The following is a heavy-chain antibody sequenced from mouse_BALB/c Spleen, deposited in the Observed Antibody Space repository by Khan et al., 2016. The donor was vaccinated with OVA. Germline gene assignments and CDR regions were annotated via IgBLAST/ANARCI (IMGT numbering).Heavy chain of an antibody. D-gene: IGHD2-10*01. J-gene: IGHJ4*01. V-gene: IGHV9-3-1*01. CDR2: INTYTGEP. CDR1: GYNFTKYG. Sequence: QIQLVQSGPELKKPGETVKISCKASGYNFTKYGMNWVKQAPGKGLKGMGWINTYTGEPTYADDFKGRFAFSLETSASTIYLQINNLKNEDTATYFCARPPYFSYVMVYWGQGTSVAVSS. CDR3: ARPPYFSYVMVY.